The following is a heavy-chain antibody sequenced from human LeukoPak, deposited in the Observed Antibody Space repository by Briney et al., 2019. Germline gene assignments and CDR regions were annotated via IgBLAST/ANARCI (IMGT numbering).Heavy chain of an antibody. V-gene: IGHV3-23*01. CDR3: AKGSGDYGGLYYYYYMDV. J-gene: IGHJ6*03. CDR1: GFTLRSYG. D-gene: IGHD4-23*01. CDR2: ISGSADYT. Sequence: GGTLRLSCAASGFTLRSYGMTWVRQTPGKGLEWVSTISGSADYTYYAHSVKGRFFISRDHSKNTLYLQMNSLRAEDTAVYYCAKGSGDYGGLYYYYYMDVWGKGTTVTISS.